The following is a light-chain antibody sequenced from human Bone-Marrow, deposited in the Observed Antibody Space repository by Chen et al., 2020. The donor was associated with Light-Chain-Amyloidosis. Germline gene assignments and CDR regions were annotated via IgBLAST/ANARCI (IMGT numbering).Light chain of an antibody. CDR1: SSDVGGDNH. J-gene: IGLJ1*01. Sequence: QSALTQPASVSGSPGQSITICCTGTSSDVGGDNHVSWYQQHPDKAPKLMIYEVTNRPSWVPDRVSGSKSANTASLTISGLQTEDEADYFCSSYTITNTLVFGSGTRVTVL. CDR2: EVT. V-gene: IGLV2-14*01. CDR3: SSYTITNTLV.